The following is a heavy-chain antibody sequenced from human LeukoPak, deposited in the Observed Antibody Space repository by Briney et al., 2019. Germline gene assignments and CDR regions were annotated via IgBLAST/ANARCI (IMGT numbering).Heavy chain of an antibody. D-gene: IGHD1-26*01. Sequence: GGSLRLSCAASGFTFSSYSINWVRQAPGKGLEWVSCVSSTSSFIYYADSVKGRFTISRDNAKNSLYLQMNSLRAEDTAVYYCARTYSGSRSAFDIWGQGTMVTVSS. J-gene: IGHJ3*02. CDR2: VSSTSSFI. CDR3: ARTYSGSRSAFDI. CDR1: GFTFSSYS. V-gene: IGHV3-21*01.